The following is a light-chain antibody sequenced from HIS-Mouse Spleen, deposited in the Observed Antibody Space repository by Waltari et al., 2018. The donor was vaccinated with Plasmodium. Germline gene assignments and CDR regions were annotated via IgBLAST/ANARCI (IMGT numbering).Light chain of an antibody. Sequence: QSVLTQPPSASGTPGQRVTISCSGSSSNIGSNYVYWYQQLPGTAPKLLIYRNNQRRSGGPDRVPGAKSGTSASLAISGLRSEDEADYYCAAWDDSLSGWVFGGGTKLTVL. J-gene: IGLJ3*02. CDR3: AAWDDSLSGWV. CDR2: RNN. V-gene: IGLV1-47*01. CDR1: SSNIGSNY.